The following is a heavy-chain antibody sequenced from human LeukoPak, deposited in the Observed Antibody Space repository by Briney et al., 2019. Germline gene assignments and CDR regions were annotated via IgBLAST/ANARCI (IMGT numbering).Heavy chain of an antibody. CDR3: ATNPHSGNWG. J-gene: IGHJ3*01. Sequence: GGSLRLSCAASGFTFSNNGMNWVRQAPGKGPECLSYISGGSDTIYYADSVKGRFTISRDNAKSSQYLQMNSLRDEDTAVYYCATNPHSGNWGWGRGTMVTVSS. D-gene: IGHD7-27*01. V-gene: IGHV3-48*02. CDR1: GFTFSNNG. CDR2: ISGGSDTI.